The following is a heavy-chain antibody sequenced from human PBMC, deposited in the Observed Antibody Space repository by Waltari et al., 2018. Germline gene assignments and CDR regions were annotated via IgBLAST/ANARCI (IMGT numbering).Heavy chain of an antibody. V-gene: IGHV1-69*12. D-gene: IGHD3-16*01. J-gene: IGHJ4*02. CDR1: GGTFSSYA. CDR3: AGGGRGVMSPQGY. Sequence: QVQLVQSGAEVKKPGSSVKVSCKASGGTFSSYAISWVRQAPGQGLEWMGGITPIFGTQNTAQKCRGRVTIPADESTSTAYMERSSVRSEDTAVYYWAGGGRGVMSPQGYWGQGTLVTVSS. CDR2: ITPIFGTQ.